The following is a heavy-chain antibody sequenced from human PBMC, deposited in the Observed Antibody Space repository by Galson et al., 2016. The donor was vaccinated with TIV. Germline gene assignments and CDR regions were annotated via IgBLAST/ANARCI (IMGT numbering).Heavy chain of an antibody. CDR3: TTELGYCSGGYCYYFDY. Sequence: SLRLSCAASGFIFSNACMSWVRQAPGKGLEWVGRIKSNFDGGTTDYAEPVKGRFTISRHDSKNTLFLQMNRLKTEDTAVYYCTTELGYCSGGYCYYFDYWGQGTLGPVSS. J-gene: IGHJ4*02. CDR1: GFIFSNAC. CDR2: IKSNFDGGTT. V-gene: IGHV3-15*01. D-gene: IGHD2-15*01.